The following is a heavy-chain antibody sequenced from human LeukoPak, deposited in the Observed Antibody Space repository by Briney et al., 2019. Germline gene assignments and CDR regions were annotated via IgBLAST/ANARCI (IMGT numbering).Heavy chain of an antibody. CDR3: ARHQAHAVAGMGY. J-gene: IGHJ4*02. Sequence: WASVKVSCKASGYSFTTYDINWVRQAPGQGLEWMGWISFYSGKEKYAEKFQGRVTMTTDTSTNTAYMELRTLRSDDTAVYYCARHQAHAVAGMGYWGQGTLVIVCS. CDR2: ISFYSGKE. D-gene: IGHD6-19*01. V-gene: IGHV1-18*01. CDR1: GYSFTTYD.